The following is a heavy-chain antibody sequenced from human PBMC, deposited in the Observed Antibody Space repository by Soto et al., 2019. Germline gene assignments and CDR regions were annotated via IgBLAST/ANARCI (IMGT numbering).Heavy chain of an antibody. V-gene: IGHV4-30-2*01. J-gene: IGHJ4*02. D-gene: IGHD1-26*01. Sequence: QLQLHESGSGLVKPSQTLSLTCTVSGASITYGGYSWSWILQTPGKGLEWIGYINHLETTFYNPSFESRLFLSIDRAKNQFSLNLNSMSAADRAVYFCARGGGSDSFDYWGQGILVTVSS. CDR1: GASITYGGYS. CDR2: INHLETT. CDR3: ARGGGSDSFDY.